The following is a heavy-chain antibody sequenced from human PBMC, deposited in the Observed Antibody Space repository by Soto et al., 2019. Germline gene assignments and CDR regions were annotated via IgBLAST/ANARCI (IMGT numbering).Heavy chain of an antibody. Sequence: QVQLVESGGGLVKPGGSLRLSCAASGFTFSDYYMSWIRQAPGKGLEWVSYISSSSSYTNHADSVKGRFTISRDNAKNSLYLQMNSLRAEDTAVYYCARFGVVTVGPQGPSYSFDYWGQGTLVTVSS. CDR3: ARFGVVTVGPQGPSYSFDY. D-gene: IGHD3-3*01. V-gene: IGHV3-11*06. CDR1: GFTFSDYY. J-gene: IGHJ4*02. CDR2: ISSSSSYT.